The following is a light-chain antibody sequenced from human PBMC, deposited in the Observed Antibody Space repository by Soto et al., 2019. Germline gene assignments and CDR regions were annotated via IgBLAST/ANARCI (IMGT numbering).Light chain of an antibody. CDR2: DAS. CDR3: QQYNNWPRT. CDR1: QSVSSQ. J-gene: IGKJ1*01. Sequence: EIVLTQSPATLSLSPGERATLSCRASQSVSSQLAWYQQKPGQAPRLLIYDASNRATGIPARFSGSGSATDFTLTISSLEPEDFAVYYCQQYNNWPRTFGQGTKVDIK. V-gene: IGKV3-11*01.